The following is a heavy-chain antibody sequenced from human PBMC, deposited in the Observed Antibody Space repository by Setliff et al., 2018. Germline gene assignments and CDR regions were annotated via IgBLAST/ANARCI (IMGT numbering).Heavy chain of an antibody. D-gene: IGHD3-10*01. CDR3: ARHVYGSGSYYNWFDP. CDR1: GGSISSGGYY. J-gene: IGHJ5*02. Sequence: PLETLSLTCTVSGGSISSGGYYWGWIRQPPGKGLEWIGSIYHSGSTYYNPSLKSRVTISVDTSKNQFPLKLSSVTAADTAVYYCARHVYGSGSYYNWFDPWGQGTLVTSP. V-gene: IGHV4-39*06. CDR2: IYHSGST.